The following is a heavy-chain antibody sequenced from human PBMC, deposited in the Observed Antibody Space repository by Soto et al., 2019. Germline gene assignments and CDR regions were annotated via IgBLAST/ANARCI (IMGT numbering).Heavy chain of an antibody. CDR1: GFTFDDYA. D-gene: IGHD3-22*01. Sequence: GVSLRLSCAASGFTFDDYAMHWVRQAPGKGLEWVSGISWNSGSIGYADSVKGRFTISRENAKNSLYLQMNSLRAEDTALYYCAKAYYDDDFDIWGKGTMVTVS. CDR2: ISWNSGSI. J-gene: IGHJ3*02. CDR3: AKAYYDDDFDI. V-gene: IGHV3-9*01.